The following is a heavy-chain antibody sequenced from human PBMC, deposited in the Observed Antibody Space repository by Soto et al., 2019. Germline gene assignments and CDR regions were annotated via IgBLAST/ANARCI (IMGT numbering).Heavy chain of an antibody. CDR3: ATIPYYDFFTGYPPGGFDP. V-gene: IGHV4-34*01. J-gene: IGHJ5*02. Sequence: PSETLSLTCAVYGGSFSDYYWSWIRQPPGKGLEWIGEINHNGRTNYNPSLKSRFTMSVDTSKNQFSLKLTSVTAADTAVYYCATIPYYDFFTGYPPGGFDPWGQGMLVTVSS. CDR1: GGSFSDYY. D-gene: IGHD3-9*01. CDR2: INHNGRT.